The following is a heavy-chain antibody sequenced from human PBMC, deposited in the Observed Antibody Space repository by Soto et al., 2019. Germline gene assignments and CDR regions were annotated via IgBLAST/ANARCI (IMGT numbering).Heavy chain of an antibody. CDR2: IYYSGNA. CDR1: GDSISSSSYY. D-gene: IGHD3-9*01. Sequence: SETLSLTCSVSGDSISSSSYYWGWIRQPPGTGLEWIGSIYYSGNAYFNPSLRSRVTISVDTSKNQFSLRLSTVTAADTAVYFCATTGYYNYSLDVWGQGTTVTVSS. CDR3: ATTGYYNYSLDV. J-gene: IGHJ6*02. V-gene: IGHV4-39*01.